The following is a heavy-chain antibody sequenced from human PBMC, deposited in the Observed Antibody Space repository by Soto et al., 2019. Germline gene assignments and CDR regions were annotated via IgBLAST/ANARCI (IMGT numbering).Heavy chain of an antibody. Sequence: SVKVSCKXSGGTFSSYAISWVRQAPGQGLEWMGGIIPIFGTANYAQKFQGRVTITADKSTSTAYMELSSLRSEDTAVYYCARGRTEDSSSWYHPLWYWGQGTLVTVSS. D-gene: IGHD6-13*01. CDR3: ARGRTEDSSSWYHPLWY. V-gene: IGHV1-69*06. CDR2: IIPIFGTA. J-gene: IGHJ4*02. CDR1: GGTFSSYA.